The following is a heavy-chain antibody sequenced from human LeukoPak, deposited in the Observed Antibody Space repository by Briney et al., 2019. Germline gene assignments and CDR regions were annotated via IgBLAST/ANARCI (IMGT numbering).Heavy chain of an antibody. CDR3: AKDLEPIAAAGGAILD. D-gene: IGHD6-13*01. CDR1: GFAVSSNY. CDR2: IGNDGRT. V-gene: IGHV3-53*05. J-gene: IGHJ4*02. Sequence: GGSLRLSCAASGFAVSSNYMSWVRQAPGKGLECVSVIGNDGRTYYVYYVKGRFTISRDISKNKLYLQMNSLRAEDTAVYYCAKDLEPIAAAGGAILDWGQGTLVTVSS.